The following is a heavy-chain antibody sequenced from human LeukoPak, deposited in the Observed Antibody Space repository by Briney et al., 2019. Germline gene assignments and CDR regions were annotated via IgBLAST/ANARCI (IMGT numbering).Heavy chain of an antibody. Sequence: GGSLRLSCVASGFTFNTYGMHWVRQAPGKGLEWVAFIRYDGSDKYYADSVKGRFTISRDHSNNSVSLQMTNLRVEDTAIYYCARGASRISWPGIDYWGQGTLVTVSS. V-gene: IGHV3-30*02. J-gene: IGHJ4*02. CDR1: GFTFNTYG. D-gene: IGHD3-3*02. CDR3: ARGASRISWPGIDY. CDR2: IRYDGSDK.